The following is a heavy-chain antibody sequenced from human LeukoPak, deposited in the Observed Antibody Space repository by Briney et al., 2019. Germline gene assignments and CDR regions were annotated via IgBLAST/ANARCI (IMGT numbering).Heavy chain of an antibody. J-gene: IGHJ3*02. CDR3: ARAVTRGTSGDAFDI. CDR1: GFTFSSSN. D-gene: IGHD1-1*01. CDR2: VSTTGSTI. Sequence: GGSLRLSCAASGFTFSSSNMHWVRQAPGNGLQWISYVSTTGSTIYYADSVEGRFTISRDNAKNSLYLQMISLRAEDTALYHCARAVTRGTSGDAFDIWGQGTMVTVSS. V-gene: IGHV3-48*01.